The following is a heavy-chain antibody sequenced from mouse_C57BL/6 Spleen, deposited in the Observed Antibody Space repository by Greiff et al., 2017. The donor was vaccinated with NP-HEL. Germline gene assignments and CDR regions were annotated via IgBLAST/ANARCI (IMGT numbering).Heavy chain of an antibody. CDR2: INPSSGYT. V-gene: IGHV1-4*01. CDR1: GYTFTSYT. CDR3: AREREYYFDY. Sequence: QVQLKQSGAELARPGASVKMSCKASGYTFTSYTMHWVKQRPGQGLEWIGYINPSSGYTKYNQKFKDKATSTADKSSSTAYMQLSSLTSEDSAVYYCAREREYYFDYWGQGTTLTVSS. J-gene: IGHJ2*01.